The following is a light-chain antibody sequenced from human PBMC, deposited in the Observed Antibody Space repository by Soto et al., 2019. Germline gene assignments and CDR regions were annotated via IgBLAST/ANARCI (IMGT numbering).Light chain of an antibody. V-gene: IGKV3-11*01. CDR3: QQRSNWPPKWT. CDR1: QSVSSY. CDR2: DAS. Sequence: EIVLTQSPATLSLSPGERATLSCRASQSVSSYLAWYQQKPGQAPRLLIYDASNRATGIPARFSGSGSGTDVTLTISSLEPADFAVYYWQQRSNWPPKWTFGQGTKVEIK. J-gene: IGKJ1*01.